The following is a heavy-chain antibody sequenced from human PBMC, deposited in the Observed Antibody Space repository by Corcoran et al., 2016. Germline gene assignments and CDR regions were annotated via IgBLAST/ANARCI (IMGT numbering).Heavy chain of an antibody. CDR1: GGSFSGYY. V-gene: IGHV4-34*01. D-gene: IGHD3-10*01. CDR3: ARGKAYYYGSGAGKDFDL. J-gene: IGHJ2*01. CDR2: INHSGST. Sequence: QVQLQQWGAGLLKPSETLSLTCAVYGGSFSGYYWSWIRQPPGKGLEWIGEINHSGSTNYNPSLKSRVTISVDTSKNQFSLKLSSVTAADTAVYYCARGKAYYYGSGAGKDFDLWGRGTLVTVSS.